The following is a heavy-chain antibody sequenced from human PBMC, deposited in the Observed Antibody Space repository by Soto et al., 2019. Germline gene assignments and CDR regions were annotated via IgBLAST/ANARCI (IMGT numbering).Heavy chain of an antibody. J-gene: IGHJ6*03. Sequence: EVQLAESGGGLAQPGGSLRLSCAASGFTLSGYAMDWVRQAPGKGLEYVSGISSNGVGTSYANSVQSRFTISRDNSKNTVYLQMGSLRPEDMAVYYCARRSRPDFYYMVVWGKGTTVTVS. D-gene: IGHD6-6*01. CDR2: ISSNGVGT. CDR1: GFTLSGYA. CDR3: ARRSRPDFYYMVV. V-gene: IGHV3-64*01.